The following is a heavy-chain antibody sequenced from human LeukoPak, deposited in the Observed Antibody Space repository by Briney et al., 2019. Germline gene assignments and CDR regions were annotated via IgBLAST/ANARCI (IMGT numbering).Heavy chain of an antibody. CDR1: GFTFSSYW. D-gene: IGHD5-18*01. J-gene: IGHJ4*02. CDR3: ARDRHTALLDY. Sequence: PGGSLRLSCAASGFTFSSYWMSWVRQAPGKGLEWVAIVWYDGSNKYYADSVKGRFTISRDNSKNTLYLQMSSLRAEDTAVYYCARDRHTALLDYWGQGTLVTVSS. V-gene: IGHV3-33*08. CDR2: VWYDGSNK.